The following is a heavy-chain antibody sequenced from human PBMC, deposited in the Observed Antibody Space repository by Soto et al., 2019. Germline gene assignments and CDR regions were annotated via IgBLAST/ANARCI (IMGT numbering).Heavy chain of an antibody. V-gene: IGHV3-30-3*01. D-gene: IGHD5-18*01. CDR3: ARERTKDSFYYYGLDV. Sequence: GGSLRLSCEASGFTFSDYTLYWVRQAPGKGLEWLAGISKDGTKTDYSESVNGRFTITRNNFRNTFYLQMDSLRSEDTALYYCARERTKDSFYYYGLDVWGPGTTVTVSS. CDR1: GFTFSDYT. CDR2: ISKDGTKT. J-gene: IGHJ6*02.